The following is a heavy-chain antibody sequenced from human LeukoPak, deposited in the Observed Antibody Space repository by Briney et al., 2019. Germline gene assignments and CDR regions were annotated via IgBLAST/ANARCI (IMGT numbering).Heavy chain of an antibody. CDR3: ARDRADYIVVVVAATSEMDY. D-gene: IGHD2-15*01. CDR1: GYTFTSYG. CDR2: ISAYNGNT. Sequence: GASVKVSCKASGYTFTSYGISWVRQAPGQGLEWMGWISAYNGNTNYAQKLQGRVTMTTDTSTSTAYMELRSLRSDDTAVYYCARDRADYIVVVVAATSEMDYWGQGTLVTVSS. J-gene: IGHJ4*02. V-gene: IGHV1-18*01.